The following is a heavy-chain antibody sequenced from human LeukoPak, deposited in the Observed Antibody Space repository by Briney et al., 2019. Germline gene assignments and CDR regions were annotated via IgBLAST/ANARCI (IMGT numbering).Heavy chain of an antibody. V-gene: IGHV3-30*02. CDR1: GFTFRSYG. D-gene: IGHD3-10*01. Sequence: GGSLRLSCAASGFTFRSYGMHWVRQAPGKGLEWVAYIQYDGSNEQYAHSVKGRFRISRDSSKNILYLQMDSLRAEDTAVYYCAKGKNVLLWFGEFGGGQGTLVTVSS. J-gene: IGHJ4*02. CDR3: AKGKNVLLWFGEFG. CDR2: IQYDGSNE.